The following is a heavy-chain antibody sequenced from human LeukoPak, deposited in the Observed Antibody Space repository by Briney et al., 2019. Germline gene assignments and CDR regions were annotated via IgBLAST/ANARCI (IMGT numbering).Heavy chain of an antibody. CDR3: ARQGPHLYYDFWSGYD. CDR1: GGSFSGYY. Sequence: SETLSLTCAVYGGSFSGYYWSWIRQPPGKGLEWIGEINHSGSTNYNPSLKSRVTISVDTSKNQFSLKLSSVTAADTAVYYCARQGPHLYYDFWSGYDWGQGTLVTVSS. J-gene: IGHJ4*02. V-gene: IGHV4-34*01. CDR2: INHSGST. D-gene: IGHD3-3*01.